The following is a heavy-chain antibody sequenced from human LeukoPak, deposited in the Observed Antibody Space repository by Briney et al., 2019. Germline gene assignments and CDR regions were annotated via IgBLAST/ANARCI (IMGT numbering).Heavy chain of an antibody. CDR2: IYYSGST. CDR1: GGSISSGGYY. D-gene: IGHD3-22*01. CDR3: ARVGVYYYDRSGYPLRPDAFDI. Sequence: SQTLSLTCTVSGGSISSGGYYWSWIRQHPGKGLEWIGYIYYSGSTYYNPSLKSRVTISVDTSKNQFSLKLSSVTAADTAVYYCARVGVYYYDRSGYPLRPDAFDIWGQGTMVTVSS. V-gene: IGHV4-31*03. J-gene: IGHJ3*02.